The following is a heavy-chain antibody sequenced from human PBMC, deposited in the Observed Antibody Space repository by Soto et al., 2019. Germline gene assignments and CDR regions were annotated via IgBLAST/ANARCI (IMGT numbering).Heavy chain of an antibody. CDR1: GGSFSGYY. D-gene: IGHD2-2*01. Sequence: ASETLSLTCAVYGGSFSGYYWSWIRQPPGKGLEWIGEINHSGSTNYNPSLKSRVTISVDTSKNQFSLKLSSVTAADTAVYYCARGLCSSTSCSRAHYYYYYYMDVWGKGTTVT. CDR2: INHSGST. V-gene: IGHV4-34*01. CDR3: ARGLCSSTSCSRAHYYYYYYMDV. J-gene: IGHJ6*03.